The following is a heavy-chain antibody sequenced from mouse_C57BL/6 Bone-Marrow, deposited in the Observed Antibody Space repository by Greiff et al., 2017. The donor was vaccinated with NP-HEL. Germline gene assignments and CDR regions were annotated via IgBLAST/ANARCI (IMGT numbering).Heavy chain of an antibody. D-gene: IGHD1-1*01. J-gene: IGHJ1*03. CDR2: IYWDDDK. V-gene: IGHV8-12*01. CDR1: GFSLSTSGMG. Sequence: QVTLKESGPGILQSSQTLSLTCSFSGFSLSTSGMGVSWIRQPSGKGLEWLAHIYWDDDKRYNPSLKRRPTISKDTSRNQVFLKITSVDTADTATYYCARSTFITTVVAWYFDVWGTGTTVTVSS. CDR3: ARSTFITTVVAWYFDV.